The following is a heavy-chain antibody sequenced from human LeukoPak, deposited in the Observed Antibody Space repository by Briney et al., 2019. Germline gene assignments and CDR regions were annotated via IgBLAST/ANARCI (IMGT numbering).Heavy chain of an antibody. J-gene: IGHJ1*01. CDR2: INTNTGNP. V-gene: IGHV7-4-1*02. Sequence: GASVKVSCKASGYIFTNYAMNWVRQAPGQGLEWMGWINTNTGNPTYAQGFTGRFVFSLDTSVSTAYLQISSLKAEDTAVYYCARDRYSYSWAAYQYFQHWGQGTLVTVSS. CDR1: GYIFTNYA. CDR3: ARDRYSYSWAAYQYFQH. D-gene: IGHD6-6*01.